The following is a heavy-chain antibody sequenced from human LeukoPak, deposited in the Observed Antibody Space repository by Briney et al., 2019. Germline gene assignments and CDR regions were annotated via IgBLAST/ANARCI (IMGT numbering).Heavy chain of an antibody. CDR2: MYCSGST. J-gene: IGHJ4*02. CDR3: ARQSKAFDY. CDR1: GGSISSFY. V-gene: IGHV4-59*08. Sequence: SETLSLTCTVSGGSISSFYWSWIRQPPGKGLEWIGYMYCSGSTNYNPSLKSRVTISADMSKNQFSLKLSSVTAADTAVYYCARQSKAFDYWGQGTLVTVSS.